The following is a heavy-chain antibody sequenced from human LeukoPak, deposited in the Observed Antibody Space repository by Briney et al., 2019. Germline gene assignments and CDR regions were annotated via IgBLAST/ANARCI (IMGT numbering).Heavy chain of an antibody. D-gene: IGHD6-13*01. CDR3: AKDKNWSWSLDY. J-gene: IGHJ4*02. V-gene: IGHV3-30*18. CDR1: GFTLSNSA. Sequence: GGSLRLSCAVSGFTLSNSAMHWVRQAPGKGLEWVATISFDESEQFYADSVKGRFTISRDASKNTVYLQMNGLRAEDTAVYYCAKDKNWSWSLDYWGQGTLVTVSS. CDR2: ISFDESEQ.